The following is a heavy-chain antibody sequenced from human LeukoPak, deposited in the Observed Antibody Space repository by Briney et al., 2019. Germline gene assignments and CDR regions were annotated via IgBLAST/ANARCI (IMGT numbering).Heavy chain of an antibody. J-gene: IGHJ4*02. Sequence: SETLSLTCTVSGGSISSYYWSWIRQPPGKGLEWIGYIYYSGSTNYNPSLKSRVTISVDTFKNQFSLKLSSVTAADTAVYYCTRDRSLGELTTESPSFDSWGQGTLVTVSS. CDR3: TRDRSLGELTTESPSFDS. CDR1: GGSISSYY. CDR2: IYYSGST. V-gene: IGHV4-59*01. D-gene: IGHD3-16*01.